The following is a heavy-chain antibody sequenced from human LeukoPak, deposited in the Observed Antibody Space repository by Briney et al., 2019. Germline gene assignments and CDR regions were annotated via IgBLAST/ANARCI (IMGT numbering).Heavy chain of an antibody. D-gene: IGHD3-22*01. CDR1: GFTFSNYD. Sequence: GGSLRLSCAASGFTFSNYDMSWVRQAPGQGLEWVARTRKKAKGYTTEYAASVKGRFTISRDDSKNSVDLQMNSLITEDTAVYYCARAQSDSSGYYYVGDYWGQGTLVTVSS. CDR3: ARAQSDSSGYYYVGDY. J-gene: IGHJ4*02. CDR2: TRKKAKGYTT. V-gene: IGHV3-72*01.